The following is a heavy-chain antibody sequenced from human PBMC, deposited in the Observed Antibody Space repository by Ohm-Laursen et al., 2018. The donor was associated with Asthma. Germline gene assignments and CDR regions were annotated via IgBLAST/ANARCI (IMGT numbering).Heavy chain of an antibody. V-gene: IGHV3-23*01. CDR3: AREAPYSSSPFFDY. Sequence: SLRLSCAASGFTFSSYAMTWVRQAPGKGLEWVSGISSSGGSTSYADDVKGRFIVSRDNSRNTLFLQMNSLRAEDTAVYYCAREAPYSSSPFFDYWGQGTLVTVSS. J-gene: IGHJ4*02. CDR2: ISSSGGST. CDR1: GFTFSSYA. D-gene: IGHD6-6*01.